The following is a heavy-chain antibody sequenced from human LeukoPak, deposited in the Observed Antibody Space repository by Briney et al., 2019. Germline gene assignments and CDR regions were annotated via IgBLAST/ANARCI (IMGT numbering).Heavy chain of an antibody. CDR1: GFTFSSYA. Sequence: GGSLRPSCAASGFTFSSYAMSWVRQAPGKGLEWASAISGSGGSTYYADSVKGRFTISRDNSKNTLYLQMNSLRAEDTAVYYCAKDLDLLWFGELLSPDAFDIWGQGTMVTVSS. CDR2: ISGSGGST. CDR3: AKDLDLLWFGELLSPDAFDI. D-gene: IGHD3-10*01. J-gene: IGHJ3*02. V-gene: IGHV3-23*01.